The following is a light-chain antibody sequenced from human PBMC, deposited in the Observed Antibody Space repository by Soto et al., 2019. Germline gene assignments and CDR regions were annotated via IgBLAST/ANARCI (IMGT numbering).Light chain of an antibody. CDR3: QQHGTSPPLT. Sequence: EIVLMQSPGTLSLSPGERATLSCRASQSVSNNYVAWYQQKPGQAPRLLIAGASSRATGIPDRFSGSGSGTHFTLTISRLEPEDFAVYYCQQHGTSPPLTFGGGTKVEIK. V-gene: IGKV3-20*01. CDR2: GAS. J-gene: IGKJ4*01. CDR1: QSVSNNY.